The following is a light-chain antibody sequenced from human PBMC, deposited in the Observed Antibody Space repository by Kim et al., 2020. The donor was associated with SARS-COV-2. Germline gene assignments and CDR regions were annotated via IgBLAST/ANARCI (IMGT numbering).Light chain of an antibody. CDR2: NDN. Sequence: QSVLTQPPSTSGTPGQRVTISCSGSSSNVGLHFVNWYQQLPGTAPKVFIYNDNQRPSGVPDRFSGSRSGTSASLAISGLQSEDEAEYYCATWDVSLNGWVFGGGTQLTVL. V-gene: IGLV1-44*01. CDR3: ATWDVSLNGWV. CDR1: SSNVGLHF. J-gene: IGLJ3*02.